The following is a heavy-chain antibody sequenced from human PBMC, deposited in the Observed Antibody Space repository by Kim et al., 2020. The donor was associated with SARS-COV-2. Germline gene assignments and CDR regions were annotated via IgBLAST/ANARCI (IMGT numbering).Heavy chain of an antibody. J-gene: IGHJ4*02. Sequence: GGSLILSCAASGFTFSSYGMHWVRQAPGKGLEWVAVIWYDGSNKYYSDSVKGRFTISRDNSKNTLYLQMNSLRAEDTAVYYCARAPRSWVAGTNGGYYFDYWGQGTLVTVSS. CDR3: ARAPRSWVAGTNGGYYFDY. CDR1: GFTFSSYG. D-gene: IGHD6-19*01. V-gene: IGHV3-33*01. CDR2: IWYDGSNK.